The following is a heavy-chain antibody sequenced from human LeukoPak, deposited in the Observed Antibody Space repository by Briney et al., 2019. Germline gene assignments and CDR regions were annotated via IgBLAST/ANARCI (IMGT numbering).Heavy chain of an antibody. J-gene: IGHJ4*02. D-gene: IGHD5-18*01. CDR1: GFTFSSYG. CDR2: IWYDGSNK. CDR3: ARDRTRSYGYLDY. V-gene: IGHV3-33*01. Sequence: GGSLRLSCAASGFTFSSYGMHWVRQAPGKGLEWVAVIWYDGSNKYYADSVKGRFTISRDNSKNTLYLQMNGLRAEDTAVYYCARDRTRSYGYLDYWGQGTLVTVSS.